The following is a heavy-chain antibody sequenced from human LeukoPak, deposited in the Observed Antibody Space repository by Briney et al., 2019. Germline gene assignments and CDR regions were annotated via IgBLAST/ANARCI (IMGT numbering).Heavy chain of an antibody. V-gene: IGHV1-18*01. CDR2: ITAYNGNT. CDR1: GYTFTSYG. D-gene: IGHD3-3*01. J-gene: IGHJ6*03. CDR3: ARIPMYYDFWSGYYTGYYYYYMDG. Sequence: GASVTVSCKASGYTFTSYGISWVRQAPGQGLEWMGWITAYNGNTNYAQKLQGRVTMTTDTSTSKAYMELRSLRSDDTAVYYCARIPMYYDFWSGYYTGYYYYYMDGWGKGTTVTVS.